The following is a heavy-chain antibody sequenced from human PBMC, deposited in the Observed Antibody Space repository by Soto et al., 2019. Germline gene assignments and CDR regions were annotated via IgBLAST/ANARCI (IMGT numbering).Heavy chain of an antibody. J-gene: IGHJ4*02. Sequence: QVQLVESGGGLVKPGGSLRLSCAASGFTFSDYYMSWIRQAPGKGLEWVSYISSSSSYTNYADSVKGRFTISRDNAKNSLYLQMNSLRAEDTAVYYCARALTGYYPCDYWGQGTLVTVSS. V-gene: IGHV3-11*05. D-gene: IGHD3-9*01. CDR1: GFTFSDYY. CDR3: ARALTGYYPCDY. CDR2: ISSSSSYT.